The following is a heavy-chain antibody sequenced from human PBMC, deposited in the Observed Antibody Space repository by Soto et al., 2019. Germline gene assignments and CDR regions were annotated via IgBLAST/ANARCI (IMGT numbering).Heavy chain of an antibody. CDR1: GYTFTSCG. CDR3: ARDVWGQLVSPPFDY. Sequence: QVQLVQSGAEVKKPGASVKVSCKASGYTFTSCGISWVRQAPGQGLEWMGWISAYNGNTNYAQKLQGRVTMTTDTSTSTAYMELRSLRSDDTAVYYCARDVWGQLVSPPFDYWGQGTLVTVSS. CDR2: ISAYNGNT. D-gene: IGHD6-6*01. V-gene: IGHV1-18*04. J-gene: IGHJ4*02.